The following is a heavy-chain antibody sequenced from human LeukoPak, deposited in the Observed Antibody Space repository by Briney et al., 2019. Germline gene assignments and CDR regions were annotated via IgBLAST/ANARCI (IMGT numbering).Heavy chain of an antibody. Sequence: SETLSLTCTASGGSISSYYWSWIRQPAGKGLEWIGRIYSSGSTNYNPSLKSRVTMSVDTSKNQFSLKLSSVTAADTAVYYCARAPYDYVWGSYRQSSFDYWGQGTLVTVSS. CDR2: IYSSGST. V-gene: IGHV4-4*07. CDR1: GGSISSYY. D-gene: IGHD3-16*02. CDR3: ARAPYDYVWGSYRQSSFDY. J-gene: IGHJ4*02.